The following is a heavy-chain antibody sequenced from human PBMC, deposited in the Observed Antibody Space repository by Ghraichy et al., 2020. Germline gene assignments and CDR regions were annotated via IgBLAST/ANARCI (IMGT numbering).Heavy chain of an antibody. CDR1: GGSFSGYY. J-gene: IGHJ5*02. CDR2: INHSGST. Sequence: SETLSLTCAVYGGSFSGYYWSWIRQPPGKGLEWIGEINHSGSTNYNPSLKNRVTIPVDVSKNQFSLKLSSVTAAATAVYYCARGWFDYYDRSGYGAWFDPWGQGTLVTVSS. CDR3: ARGWFDYYDRSGYGAWFDP. D-gene: IGHD3-22*01. V-gene: IGHV4-34*01.